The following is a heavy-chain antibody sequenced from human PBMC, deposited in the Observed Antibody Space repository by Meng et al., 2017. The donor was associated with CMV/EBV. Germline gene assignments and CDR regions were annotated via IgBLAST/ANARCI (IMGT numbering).Heavy chain of an antibody. CDR3: AKAGYYYDSSGYYGFDY. Sequence: GRRLELGGGLVQPGGSLRCSCAASGFTFSSYAMSWVRQAPGKGLEWVSAISGSGGSTYYADSVKGRFTISRDNSKNTLYLQMNSLRAEDTAVYYCAKAGYYYDSSGYYGFDYWGQGTLVPSPQ. J-gene: IGHJ4*02. V-gene: IGHV3-23*01. D-gene: IGHD3-22*01. CDR1: GFTFSSYA. CDR2: ISGSGGST.